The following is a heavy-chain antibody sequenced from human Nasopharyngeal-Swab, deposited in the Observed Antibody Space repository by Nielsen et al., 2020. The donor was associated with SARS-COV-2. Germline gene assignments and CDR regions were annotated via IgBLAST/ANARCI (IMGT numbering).Heavy chain of an antibody. D-gene: IGHD6-6*01. V-gene: IGHV1-46*01. Sequence: ASVKVSCKASGYTFTSYYMHWVLQDPGQGLEWMGIINPSGGSTSYAQKFQGRVTMTRDTSTSTVYMELSSLRSEDTAVYYCARGGIGAARPPNYYYYGMDVWGQGTTVTVSS. CDR2: INPSGGST. CDR3: ARGGIGAARPPNYYYYGMDV. J-gene: IGHJ6*02. CDR1: GYTFTSYY.